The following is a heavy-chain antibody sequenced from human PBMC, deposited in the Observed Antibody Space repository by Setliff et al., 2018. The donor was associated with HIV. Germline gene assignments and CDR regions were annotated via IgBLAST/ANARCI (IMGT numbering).Heavy chain of an antibody. D-gene: IGHD3-22*01. CDR3: VRDNYYATFDY. V-gene: IGHV3-23*01. CDR2: ISGRGAST. J-gene: IGHJ4*02. Sequence: PGGSLRLSCVASGFTFREKAMTWVRQPPGKGLEWVSGISGRGASTYYADAARDRFTISRDNSRDTVFLEMTSLRAEDTAVYYCVRDNYYATFDYWGQGTLVTVSS. CDR1: GFTFREKA.